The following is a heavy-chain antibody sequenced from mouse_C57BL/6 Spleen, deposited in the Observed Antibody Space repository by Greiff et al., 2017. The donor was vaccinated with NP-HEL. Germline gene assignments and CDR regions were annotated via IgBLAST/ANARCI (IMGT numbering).Heavy chain of an antibody. J-gene: IGHJ2*01. V-gene: IGHV1-42*01. D-gene: IGHD1-1*01. CDR1: GYSFTGYY. CDR2: INPSTGGT. CDR3: ARNYYGSSYPFDY. Sequence: EVQLQQSGPELVKPGASVKISCKASGYSFTGYYMNWVKQSPEKSLEWIGEINPSTGGTTYNQKFKAKATLTVDKSSSTAYMQLKSLTSEEAAVYYWARNYYGSSYPFDYWGQGTTLTVSS.